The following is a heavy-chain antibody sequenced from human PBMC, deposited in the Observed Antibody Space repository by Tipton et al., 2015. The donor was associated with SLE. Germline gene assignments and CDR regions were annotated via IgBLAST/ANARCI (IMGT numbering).Heavy chain of an antibody. CDR2: IHFTGST. CDR1: GGSISGHY. V-gene: IGHV4-4*07. J-gene: IGHJ4*02. CDR3: ARERDGDDC. D-gene: IGHD2-21*02. Sequence: LSCTVSGGSISGHYWSWVRQPAGKGLEWLGRIHFTGSTYYNPSLSSRLTMSVDTSKNQFSLKLTSVTAADTAVYYCARERDGDDCWGQGTLVTVSS.